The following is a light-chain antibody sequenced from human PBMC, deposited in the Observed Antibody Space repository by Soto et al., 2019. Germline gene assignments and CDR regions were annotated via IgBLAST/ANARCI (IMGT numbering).Light chain of an antibody. V-gene: IGLV2-8*01. Sequence: QAALTHPPCASGSPGQSVTISCTGTKNDIGVYDFVSWYQHHPGKAPRLITYEVVQRPSGVPDRFSGSKSGNTASLTVSGLQAADEADYFCKSYAGSNTYVFGSGTKVTVL. J-gene: IGLJ1*01. CDR3: KSYAGSNTYV. CDR1: KNDIGVYDF. CDR2: EVV.